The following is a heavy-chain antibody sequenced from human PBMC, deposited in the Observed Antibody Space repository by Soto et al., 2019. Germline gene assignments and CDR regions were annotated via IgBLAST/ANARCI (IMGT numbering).Heavy chain of an antibody. D-gene: IGHD3-10*01. CDR2: ISSSGSTI. Sequence: EGSLRLSCAASGFTFSDYYMSWIRQAPGKGLEWVSYISSSGSTIYYADSVKGRFTISRDNAKNSLYLQMNSLRAEDTAVYYCARVRYYDSGSSINWFDPWGQGTLVTVSS. CDR3: ARVRYYDSGSSINWFDP. J-gene: IGHJ5*02. V-gene: IGHV3-11*01. CDR1: GFTFSDYY.